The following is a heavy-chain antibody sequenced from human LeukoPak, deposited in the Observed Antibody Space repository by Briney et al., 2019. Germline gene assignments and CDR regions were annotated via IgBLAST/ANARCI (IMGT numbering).Heavy chain of an antibody. CDR1: GGSISSYY. V-gene: IGHV4-59*12. CDR2: IHHSGIP. CDR3: ARDRPGGSSLDY. Sequence: SETLSLTCTVSGGSISSYYWSWIRQPPGKGLEWIGYIHHSGIPYYTPSLKSRVTISVDRSKNQFSLKLSSVTAADTAVYYCARDRPGGSSLDYWGQGTLVTVSS. D-gene: IGHD6-13*01. J-gene: IGHJ4*02.